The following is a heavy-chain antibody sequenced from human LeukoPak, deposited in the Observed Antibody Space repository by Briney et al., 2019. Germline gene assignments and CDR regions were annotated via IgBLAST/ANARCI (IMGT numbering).Heavy chain of an antibody. CDR1: GFTFSSYS. J-gene: IGHJ4*02. V-gene: IGHV3-48*01. CDR3: ARAPGYDFWSGYYVPGGYYFDY. CDR2: ISSSSSTI. Sequence: GGSLRLSCAASGFTFSSYSMNWVRQAPGKGLEWVSYISSSSSTIYYADSVKGRFTISRDNAKNSLYLQMNSLRAEDTAVYYCARAPGYDFWSGYYVPGGYYFDYGGQGTLVTVSS. D-gene: IGHD3-3*01.